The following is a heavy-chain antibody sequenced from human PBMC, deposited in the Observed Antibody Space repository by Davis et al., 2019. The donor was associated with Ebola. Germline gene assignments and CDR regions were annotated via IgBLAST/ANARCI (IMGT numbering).Heavy chain of an antibody. V-gene: IGHV2-5*01. CDR2: IYWNDDK. CDR3: AHRPTWLLTTTVWFDP. Sequence: SGPTLVKPTQTLTLTCTFSGFSLSTSGVGVGWIRQPPGKALEWLALIYWNDDKRYSPSLKSRLTITKDTSKNQVVLTMTNMDPVDTATYYCAHRPTWLLTTTVWFDPWGQGTLVTVSS. D-gene: IGHD3-22*01. CDR1: GFSLSTSGVG. J-gene: IGHJ5*02.